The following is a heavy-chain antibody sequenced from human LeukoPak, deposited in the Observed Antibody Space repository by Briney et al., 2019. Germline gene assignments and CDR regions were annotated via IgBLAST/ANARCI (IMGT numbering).Heavy chain of an antibody. D-gene: IGHD3-3*01. CDR1: GGSISSYY. CDR2: IYYSGST. Sequence: PSETLSLTCTVSGGSISSYYWSWIRQPPGKGLEWIGYIYYSGSTNYNPSLKSRVTISVDTSKNQFSLKLSSVTAADTAVYYCARQSGAFWSGYYTNYYYYMDVWGKGTTVTVSS. CDR3: ARQSGAFWSGYYTNYYYYMDV. J-gene: IGHJ6*03. V-gene: IGHV4-59*01.